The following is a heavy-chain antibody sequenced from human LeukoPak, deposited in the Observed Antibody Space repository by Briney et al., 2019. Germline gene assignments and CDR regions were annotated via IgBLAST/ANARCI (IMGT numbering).Heavy chain of an antibody. Sequence: SETLSLTCTVYGVSFSGYYWSWIRQPPGKGLEWIGEINHNGNTNYNPSLKSRVTISVDTSKNQFSLKLSSVTAADTAVYYCARVPFGDYACQDYWGQGTLVTVSS. CDR2: INHNGNT. CDR3: ARVPFGDYACQDY. D-gene: IGHD4-17*01. J-gene: IGHJ4*02. CDR1: GVSFSGYY. V-gene: IGHV4-34*01.